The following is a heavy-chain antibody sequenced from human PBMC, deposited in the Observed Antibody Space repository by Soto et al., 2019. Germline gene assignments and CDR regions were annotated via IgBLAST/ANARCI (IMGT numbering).Heavy chain of an antibody. D-gene: IGHD3-16*02. Sequence: EVQLVESGGGLVQPGGSLRLSCAASGFSLSDHYMDWVRQAPGKGLEWVGHSRNKVNSYSTEYAASVKGRFTISRDESEKSLYLQMNSLKTEDTAVYYCGRAGSYRPIDYWGQGTLVTVSS. J-gene: IGHJ4*02. CDR1: GFSLSDHY. V-gene: IGHV3-72*01. CDR2: SRNKVNSYST. CDR3: GRAGSYRPIDY.